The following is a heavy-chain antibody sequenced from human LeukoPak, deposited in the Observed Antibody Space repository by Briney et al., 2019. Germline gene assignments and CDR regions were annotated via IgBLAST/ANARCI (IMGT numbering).Heavy chain of an antibody. CDR3: AREVASAAFDY. CDR1: GFTFSGYW. D-gene: IGHD5-12*01. Sequence: SGGSLRLSCAASGFTFSGYWMHWVRQAPGKGLVWVSLIKSDGSSAMYADSVKGRFSISRDNAKNTLDLQMNSLRADDTAVYFCAREVASAAFDYCGQGTPVTVSS. J-gene: IGHJ4*02. V-gene: IGHV3-74*03. CDR2: IKSDGSSA.